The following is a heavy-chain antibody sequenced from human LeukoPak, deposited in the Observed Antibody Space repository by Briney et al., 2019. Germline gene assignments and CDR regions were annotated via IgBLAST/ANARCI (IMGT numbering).Heavy chain of an antibody. CDR2: IKTDGSEK. J-gene: IGHJ5*02. D-gene: IGHD3-9*01. CDR3: ARDYTSYFP. V-gene: IGHV3-7*03. CDR1: GFTFSSHW. Sequence: GGSLRLSCEASGFTFSSHWMSWVRQAPGKGLEWVANIKTDGSEKYYVDSVKGRFTISRDNAKNSLYLQMNSLRAEDTAVYYCARDYTSYFPWGQGTLVIVSS.